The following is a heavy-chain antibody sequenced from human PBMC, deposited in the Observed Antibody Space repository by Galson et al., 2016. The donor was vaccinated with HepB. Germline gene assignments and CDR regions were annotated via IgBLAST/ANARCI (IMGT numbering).Heavy chain of an antibody. CDR3: ARDEGFYDGMDV. V-gene: IGHV4-61*01. CDR1: SDPVTSGTYY. D-gene: IGHD2/OR15-2a*01. J-gene: IGHJ6*02. Sequence: ETLSLTYTVSSDPVTSGTYYWSCVRQPPRKGLDWIGYIHNSGTTNYNPSIKSRVTISRDTSNNQFFLELTSVTAADTAVYYCARDEGFYDGMDVWGQGTTVTVAS. CDR2: IHNSGTT.